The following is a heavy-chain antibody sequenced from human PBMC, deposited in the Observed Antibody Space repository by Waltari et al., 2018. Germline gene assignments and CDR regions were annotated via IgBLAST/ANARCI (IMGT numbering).Heavy chain of an antibody. CDR1: GFTFSSYA. D-gene: IGHD1-26*01. V-gene: IGHV3-23*03. CDR2: IYSGGSST. J-gene: IGHJ6*03. Sequence: EVQLLESGGGLVQPGGSLRLSCAASGFTFSSYAMSWVRQAPGEGLGWVSVIYSGGSSTYYADSVKGRFTISRDNSKNTLYLQMNSLRAEDTAVYYCAKEVGVGAGFYYYYYMDVWGKGTTVTVSS. CDR3: AKEVGVGAGFYYYYYMDV.